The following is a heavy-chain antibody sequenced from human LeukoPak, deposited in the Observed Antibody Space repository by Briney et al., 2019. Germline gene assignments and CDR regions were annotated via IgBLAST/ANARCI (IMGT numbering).Heavy chain of an antibody. Sequence: PSETLPLTCTVSGGSISSSPYSWAWIRQPPGKGLEWIGNIYDSGSTYYSPSLKSRVTISVDTSKNQFSLKLSSVTAADTAVYYCARHRYGGNVDYWGQGTLVTVSS. J-gene: IGHJ4*02. V-gene: IGHV4-39*01. CDR2: IYDSGST. CDR3: ARHRYGGNVDY. CDR1: GGSISSSPYS. D-gene: IGHD4-23*01.